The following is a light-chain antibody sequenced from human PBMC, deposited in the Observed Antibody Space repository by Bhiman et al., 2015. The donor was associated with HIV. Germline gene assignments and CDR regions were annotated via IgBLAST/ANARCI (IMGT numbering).Light chain of an antibody. CDR1: SSDIAAYNY. Sequence: QSALTQPASVSGSPGQSITISCTGTSSDIAAYNYVSWYQQHPGKAPKLLIYDVSKRPSGVPDRFSGSKSGTSASLAITGLQAEDEADYYCQSYDTSLRGPVFGGGTKLTVL. CDR3: QSYDTSLRGPV. V-gene: IGLV2-14*03. CDR2: DVS. J-gene: IGLJ3*02.